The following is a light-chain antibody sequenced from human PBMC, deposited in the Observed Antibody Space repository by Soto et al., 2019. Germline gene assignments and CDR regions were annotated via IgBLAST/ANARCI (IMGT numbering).Light chain of an antibody. CDR3: QQYNTPRT. CDR2: HAS. CDR1: QSISSW. Sequence: DIQMTQSPSTLSASVGDRVTITCRASQSISSWLACYQQKPGKAPKLLFYHASSLESRGPARFSGSGSGTEFTLIISRLQPDDCATYYCQQYNTPRTFGRGTKVEIK. V-gene: IGKV1-5*01. J-gene: IGKJ1*01.